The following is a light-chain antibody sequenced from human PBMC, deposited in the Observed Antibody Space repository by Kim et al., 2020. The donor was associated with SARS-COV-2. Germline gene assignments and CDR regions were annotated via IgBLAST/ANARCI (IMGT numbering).Light chain of an antibody. CDR1: QDINNY. Sequence: DIQMTQSPSSLSASVGDRVTITCRASQDINNYLAWYQQKPGKVPKLLIYHAFTLQSGVPSRFSGSVSGTDFTLTISSLQPEDVATYYCQNYKSAPWTFGQGTKVDIK. V-gene: IGKV1-27*01. CDR2: HAF. CDR3: QNYKSAPWT. J-gene: IGKJ1*01.